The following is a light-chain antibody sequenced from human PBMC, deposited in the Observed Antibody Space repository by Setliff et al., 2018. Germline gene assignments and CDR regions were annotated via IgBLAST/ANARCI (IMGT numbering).Light chain of an antibody. J-gene: IGLJ1*01. CDR1: SSDVGNYDF. CDR3: QSYDRSLSDYV. Sequence: QSALAQPPSASGSPGQSVTVSCTGTSSDVGNYDFVSWYQQRPGKAPKLLIYEVNKRPSGVPDRFSGSKPGNTASLTVSGLQADDEADYYCQSYDRSLSDYVFGPGTKV. CDR2: EVN. V-gene: IGLV2-8*01.